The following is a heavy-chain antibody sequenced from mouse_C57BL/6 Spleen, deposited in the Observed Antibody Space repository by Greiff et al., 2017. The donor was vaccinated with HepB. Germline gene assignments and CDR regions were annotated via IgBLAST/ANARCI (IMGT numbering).Heavy chain of an antibody. CDR2: IYPGDGDT. Sequence: VQLQQSGAELVKPGASVKISCKAYGYAFSSYWMNWVKQRPGKGLEWIGQIYPGDGDTNYNGKFKGKATLTADKSSSTAYMQLSSLTSEDSAVYFCARLEITTVVADFDYWGQGTTLTVSS. CDR3: ARLEITTVVADFDY. CDR1: GYAFSSYW. V-gene: IGHV1-80*01. J-gene: IGHJ2*01. D-gene: IGHD1-1*01.